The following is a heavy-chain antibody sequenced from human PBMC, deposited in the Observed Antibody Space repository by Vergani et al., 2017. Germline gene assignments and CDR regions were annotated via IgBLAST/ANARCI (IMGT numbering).Heavy chain of an antibody. D-gene: IGHD3-16*02. CDR1: GGTFSSYA. CDR2: IIPILGIA. Sequence: QVQLVQSGAEVKKPGSSVKVSCKASGGTFSSYAISWVRQAPGQGLEWMGRIIPILGIANYAQKFQGRVTITADKSTSTAYMGLSSLRSEDTAVYYCAGGYIWWSYRYTFDYWGQGTLVTVSS. V-gene: IGHV1-69*04. CDR3: AGGYIWWSYRYTFDY. J-gene: IGHJ4*02.